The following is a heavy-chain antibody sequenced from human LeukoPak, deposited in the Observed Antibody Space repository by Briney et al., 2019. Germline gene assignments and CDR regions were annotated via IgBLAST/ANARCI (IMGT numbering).Heavy chain of an antibody. CDR1: GYTFTSYY. D-gene: IGHD5-18*01. CDR2: INPSGGST. Sequence: ASVKVSCKASGYTFTSYYMHWVRQAPGQGPEWMGRINPSGGSTSYAQKFQGRVTMTRDTSSGTVYMDLSSLRSEDTAVYYCARVDTSMAPYYFDYWGQGTLVTVSS. V-gene: IGHV1-46*01. J-gene: IGHJ4*02. CDR3: ARVDTSMAPYYFDY.